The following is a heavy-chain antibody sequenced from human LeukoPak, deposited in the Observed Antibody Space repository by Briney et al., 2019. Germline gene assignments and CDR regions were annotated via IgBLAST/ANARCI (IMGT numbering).Heavy chain of an antibody. CDR3: ARESDYGMDV. CDR1: GFTVSSNS. V-gene: IGHV3-53*01. J-gene: IGHJ6*02. Sequence: GGSPRLSCAASGFTVSSNSMSWVRQAPGKGLEWVSVIYSGGSTYYADSVKGRFTISRDNSKNTLYLQVNSLRAEDTAMYYCARESDYGMDVWGQGTTVTVSS. CDR2: IYSGGST.